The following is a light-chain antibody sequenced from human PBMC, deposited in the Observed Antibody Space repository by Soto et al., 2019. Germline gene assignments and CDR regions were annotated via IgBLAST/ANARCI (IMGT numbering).Light chain of an antibody. Sequence: EIVMTQSPATLSVSPGERTTLSCRAIQSVGNTLAWYQQKPGQAHRLLIYGAYTRDTSIPARFSGSGSGTDFTLTISSLQSEDFAVYYCQHYNYWPPKTFGQGTKVEMK. CDR2: GAY. CDR1: QSVGNT. J-gene: IGKJ1*01. V-gene: IGKV3-15*01. CDR3: QHYNYWPPKT.